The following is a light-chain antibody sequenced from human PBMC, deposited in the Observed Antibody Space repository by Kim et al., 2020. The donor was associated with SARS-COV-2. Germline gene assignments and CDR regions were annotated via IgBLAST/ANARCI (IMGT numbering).Light chain of an antibody. J-gene: IGKJ4*01. Sequence: SGGDRVTITCRASQGIASYLAWYQQKPGRAPKLLIYGASTLQSGVPSRFSGSGSGTEFTLTISSLQPEDLATYYCQQLNSFPRVTFGGGTKVDIK. V-gene: IGKV1-9*01. CDR3: QQLNSFPRVT. CDR2: GAS. CDR1: QGIASY.